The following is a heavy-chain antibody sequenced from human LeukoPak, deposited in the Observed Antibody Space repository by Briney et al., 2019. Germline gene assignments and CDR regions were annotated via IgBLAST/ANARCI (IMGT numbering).Heavy chain of an antibody. CDR3: ARDNQLSPLGSFDI. CDR2: ISYDGTNK. Sequence: PGGSLRLSCAASGFTFSNYAVHWVRQAPGKGLAWVAFISYDGTNKYYTDSVKGRFTSSRDNSKNTLFLQMNSLRSEDTAVYYCARDNQLSPLGSFDIWGRGTMVTVSS. V-gene: IGHV3-30-3*01. CDR1: GFTFSNYA. J-gene: IGHJ3*02. D-gene: IGHD1-1*01.